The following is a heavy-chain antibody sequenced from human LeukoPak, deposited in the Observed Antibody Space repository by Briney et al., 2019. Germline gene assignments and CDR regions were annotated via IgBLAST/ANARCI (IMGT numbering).Heavy chain of an antibody. CDR2: IYYSGTT. J-gene: IGHJ4*02. CDR1: GGSISSSGYY. CDR3: ARPAVKYSNYYFDY. V-gene: IGHV4-39*01. Sequence: TSETLSLTCTVSGGSISSSGYYWGWIRQPPGKGLEWIGSIYYSGTTYYNPSLKSRVTISVDTSKNQFSLNLSSVTAADTAVYYCARPAVKYSNYYFDYWGQGTLVTVSS. D-gene: IGHD4-11*01.